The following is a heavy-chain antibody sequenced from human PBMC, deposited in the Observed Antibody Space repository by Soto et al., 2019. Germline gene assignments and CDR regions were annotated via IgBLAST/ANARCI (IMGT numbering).Heavy chain of an antibody. D-gene: IGHD5-12*01. CDR1: GGTFGTDT. Sequence: QVQLVQSGAEVKKPGSSVKVSCKASGGTFGTDTVSWVRQAPGQGLEWMGGITPIFGTANYAQKFQGRVTLTADKSTGTAYMELSSLRSDDTATYYCARAPVVATIFYYYALDFWGTGTTVTVSS. J-gene: IGHJ6*04. V-gene: IGHV1-69*06. CDR3: ARAPVVATIFYYYALDF. CDR2: ITPIFGTA.